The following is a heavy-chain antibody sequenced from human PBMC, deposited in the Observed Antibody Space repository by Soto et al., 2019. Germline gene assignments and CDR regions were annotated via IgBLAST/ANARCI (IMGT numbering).Heavy chain of an antibody. J-gene: IGHJ6*03. V-gene: IGHV4-59*01. Sequence: SETLSLTCTVSGGSISSYYWSWIRQPPGKGLEWIGYIYYSGSTNYNPSLKSRVTISVDTSKNQFSLKLSSVTAADTAVYCCARTSSSGYAGLYYYYMDVWGKGTTVTVSS. CDR3: ARTSSSGYAGLYYYYMDV. CDR2: IYYSGST. CDR1: GGSISSYY. D-gene: IGHD5-12*01.